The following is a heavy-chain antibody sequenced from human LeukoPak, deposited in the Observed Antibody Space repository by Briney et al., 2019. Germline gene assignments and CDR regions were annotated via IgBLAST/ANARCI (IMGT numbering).Heavy chain of an antibody. Sequence: SETLSLTCTVSGGSFSTSRYYWDWIRQSPGKGLEWIGNIYSGGSTYYTPSLKSRVTISVDTSKNQFSLKLSSVSAADTAIYFCARHSRSGYGVYEKAFAIWGQGTMVTVSS. CDR3: ARHSRSGYGVYEKAFAI. CDR2: IYSGGST. V-gene: IGHV4-39*01. D-gene: IGHD5/OR15-5a*01. CDR1: GGSFSTSRYY. J-gene: IGHJ3*02.